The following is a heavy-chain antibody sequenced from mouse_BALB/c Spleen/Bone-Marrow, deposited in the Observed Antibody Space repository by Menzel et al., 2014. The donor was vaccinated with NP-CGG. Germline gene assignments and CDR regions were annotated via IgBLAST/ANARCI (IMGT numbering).Heavy chain of an antibody. Sequence: DVKLQESGGGLVQPGGSMKLSCVASGFTFSNYWLNWVRQYPEKGLEWVAEIRLKSHNYATRYAESVKGRFTISRDDSKSSVYLQMNNLRTEDSGIYYCNTGFAYWGQGTLVTVSA. CDR1: GFTFSNYW. CDR2: IRLKSHNYAT. CDR3: NTGFAY. V-gene: IGHV6-6*02. J-gene: IGHJ3*01.